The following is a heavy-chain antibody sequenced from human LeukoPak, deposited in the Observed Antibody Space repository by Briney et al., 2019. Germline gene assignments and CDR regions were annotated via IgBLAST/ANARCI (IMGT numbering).Heavy chain of an antibody. CDR1: GFTFSSYG. J-gene: IGHJ6*02. CDR2: ISYDGSNK. Sequence: GGSLRLSCAASGFTFSSYGMHWVRQAPGKGLEWVAVISYDGSNKYYADSVKGRFTISRDNSKNTLYLQMNSLRAEDTAVYYCAKDRGYCSGGSCLHYYYYGMDVWGQGTTVTVSS. CDR3: AKDRGYCSGGSCLHYYYYGMDV. V-gene: IGHV3-30*18. D-gene: IGHD2-15*01.